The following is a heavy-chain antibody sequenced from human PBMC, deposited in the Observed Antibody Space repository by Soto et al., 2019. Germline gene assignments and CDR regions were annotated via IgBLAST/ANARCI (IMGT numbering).Heavy chain of an antibody. Sequence: SGTLSLTCTVSGGSISTNDWWSWVRQPPGKGLERIGEIYHSGITNYNPSLKSLVTMSVDKSKNQFSLKLCSVTAADTAVYYCAREDSTYYDFWSGPEDVWGQGTTVTVSS. J-gene: IGHJ6*02. CDR3: AREDSTYYDFWSGPEDV. V-gene: IGHV4-4*02. CDR1: GGSISTNDW. D-gene: IGHD3-3*01. CDR2: IYHSGIT.